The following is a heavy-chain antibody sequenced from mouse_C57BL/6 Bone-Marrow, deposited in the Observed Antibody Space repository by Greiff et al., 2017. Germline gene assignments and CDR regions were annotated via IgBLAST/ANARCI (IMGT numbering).Heavy chain of an antibody. CDR2: LYPGDGDT. V-gene: IGHV1-82*01. CDR3: ARGGYDAWFAY. Sequence: VQLQQPGPELVKPGASVKISCKASGYAFSSSWMNWVKQRPGQGLEWIGRLYPGDGDTNYNGKFKGKATLTADKSSSTAYMQLSSLTSEDSAVYFCARGGYDAWFAYWGQGTLVTVSA. D-gene: IGHD2-2*01. CDR1: GYAFSSSW. J-gene: IGHJ3*01.